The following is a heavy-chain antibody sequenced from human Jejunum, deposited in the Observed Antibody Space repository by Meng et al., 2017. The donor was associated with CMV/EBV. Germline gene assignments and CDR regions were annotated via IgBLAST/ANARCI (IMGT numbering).Heavy chain of an antibody. CDR3: ARDRDSSGWRGAFDI. Sequence: GSPLTKYYLPSVRRAPGPGLEWMGVINSGGGSTSYAQKFQGRVTMTRDTSTSTVYMELSSLKSEDTAVYYCARDRDSSGWRGAFDIWGQGTMVTVSS. D-gene: IGHD3-22*01. CDR1: GSPLTKYY. CDR2: INSGGGST. V-gene: IGHV1-46*01. J-gene: IGHJ3*02.